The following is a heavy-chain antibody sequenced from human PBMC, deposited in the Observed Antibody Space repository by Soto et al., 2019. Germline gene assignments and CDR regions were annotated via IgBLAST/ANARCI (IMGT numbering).Heavy chain of an antibody. J-gene: IGHJ4*02. CDR3: AREGSDSYGAVDY. CDR2: IYSGGST. V-gene: IGHV3-53*01. CDR1: GFTVSSNY. D-gene: IGHD5-18*01. Sequence: EVQLVESGGGLIQPGGSLRLSCAASGFTVSSNYMSWVRQAPGKGLEWVSVIYSGGSTYYADSVKGRFTISRDNSKNTPDLQMNSLRAEDTAVYYCAREGSDSYGAVDYWGQGTLVTVSS.